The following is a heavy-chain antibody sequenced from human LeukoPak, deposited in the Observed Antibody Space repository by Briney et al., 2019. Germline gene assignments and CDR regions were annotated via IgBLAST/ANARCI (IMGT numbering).Heavy chain of an antibody. V-gene: IGHV1-2*06. CDR3: ARSRIVGATSPGDY. Sequence: ASVKVSRKASRYTFTGYYMHWVRQAPGQGLEWMGRINPNSGGTNYAQKFQGRVTMTRDTSISTAYMELSRLRSDDTAVYYCARSRIVGATSPGDYWGQGTLVTVSS. J-gene: IGHJ4*02. CDR1: RYTFTGYY. CDR2: INPNSGGT. D-gene: IGHD1-26*01.